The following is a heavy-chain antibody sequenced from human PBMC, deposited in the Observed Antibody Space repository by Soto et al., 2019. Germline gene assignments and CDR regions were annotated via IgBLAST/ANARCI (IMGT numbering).Heavy chain of an antibody. CDR1: GYSFTSYW. CDR2: IYPGDSDT. J-gene: IGHJ6*02. Sequence: PGESLKISCKGSGYSFTSYWIGWVRQMPGKGLEWMGIIYPGDSDTRYSPSFQGQVTISADKSISTAYLQWSSLKASDTAMYYCARPAPEVSTLYYFYGMDVWGQGTTVTVSS. CDR3: ARPAPEVSTLYYFYGMDV. V-gene: IGHV5-51*01.